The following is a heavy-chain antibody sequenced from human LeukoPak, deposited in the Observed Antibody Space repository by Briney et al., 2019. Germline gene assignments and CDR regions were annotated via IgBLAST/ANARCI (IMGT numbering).Heavy chain of an antibody. CDR1: GFTFSSYA. V-gene: IGHV3-23*01. J-gene: IGHJ3*02. CDR2: ISGSGGST. D-gene: IGHD2-2*02. CDR3: ARDEYCSSTSCYSAFDI. Sequence: GGSLRLSCAASGFTFSSYAMSWVRQAPGKGLEWVSAISGSGGSTYYADSVKGRFTISRDNAKNSLYLQMNSLRAEDTAVYYCARDEYCSSTSCYSAFDIWGQGTMVTVSS.